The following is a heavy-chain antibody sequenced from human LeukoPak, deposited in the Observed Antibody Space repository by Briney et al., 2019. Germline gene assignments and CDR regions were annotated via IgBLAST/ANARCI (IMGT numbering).Heavy chain of an antibody. D-gene: IGHD2-8*02. J-gene: IGHJ3*02. CDR2: IRYDGSDK. CDR1: GFTFSSYG. CDR3: ARDSGRAFDI. V-gene: IGHV3-30*02. Sequence: PGGSLRLSCAASGFTFSSYGMHWVRQAPGKGLEWVAFIRYDGSDKYYADSVKGRFTVSRDNSKNTLYLQMNSLRAEDTAVYYCARDSGRAFDIWGQGTMVTVSS.